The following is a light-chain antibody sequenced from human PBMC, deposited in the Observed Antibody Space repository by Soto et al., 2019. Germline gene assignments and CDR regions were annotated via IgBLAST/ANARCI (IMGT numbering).Light chain of an antibody. CDR2: GAS. Sequence: EIVLTQSPDTLSLSPGDRATISCRASQSVSSSYLAWYQQKPGQAPRLLIYGASSRATGIPARFSGSGSGTDFTLTSSSLEPEDSAVYYCQQHNQWPITFGQGTRLEIK. CDR3: QQHNQWPIT. CDR1: QSVSSSY. V-gene: IGKV3D-20*02. J-gene: IGKJ5*01.